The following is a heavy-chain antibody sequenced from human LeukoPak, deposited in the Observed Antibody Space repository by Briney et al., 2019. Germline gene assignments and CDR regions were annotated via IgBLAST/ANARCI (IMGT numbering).Heavy chain of an antibody. J-gene: IGHJ4*02. CDR3: AREKSGYFDY. CDR2: ISAYNGNT. D-gene: IGHD3-10*01. CDR1: GYTFTDDY. Sequence: ASLKVSCKASGYTFTDDYIHWVRQAPGQGLEWMGWISAYNGNTNYAQKLQGRVTMTTDTSTSTAYMELRSLRSDDTAVYYCAREKSGYFDYWGQGTLVTVSS. V-gene: IGHV1-18*04.